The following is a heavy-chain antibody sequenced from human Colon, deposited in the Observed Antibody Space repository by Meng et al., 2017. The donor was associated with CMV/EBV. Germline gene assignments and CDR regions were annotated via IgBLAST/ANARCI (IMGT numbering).Heavy chain of an antibody. V-gene: IGHV3-21*01. Sequence: GGPLRLSFAASGFTFDSYSMNWFRQAPGKGMEWVSSLSSSSSYIYYADSVKGRFSISRDNAKSSLYLQLDSLTDEDTAVYYFARASQGSSSGWFDPWGQGTLVTVSS. J-gene: IGHJ5*02. D-gene: IGHD6-6*01. CDR3: ARASQGSSSGWFDP. CDR1: GFTFDSYS. CDR2: LSSSSSYI.